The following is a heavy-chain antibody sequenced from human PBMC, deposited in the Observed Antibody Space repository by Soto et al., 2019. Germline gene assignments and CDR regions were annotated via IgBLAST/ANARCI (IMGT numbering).Heavy chain of an antibody. V-gene: IGHV3-23*01. CDR2: TSASGNSA. CDR1: GFTFSSYA. D-gene: IGHD4-17*01. CDR3: ATYTVITPFDY. J-gene: IGHJ4*02. Sequence: EVQLLESGGALEQPGGSLRLSCAASGFTFSSYAVSWVRQAPGKGLEWVSATSASGNSASYTDSVKGRFTISRDNSKNTLYLQMNSLRAEDTALYYCATYTVITPFDYWGQGTLVTVSS.